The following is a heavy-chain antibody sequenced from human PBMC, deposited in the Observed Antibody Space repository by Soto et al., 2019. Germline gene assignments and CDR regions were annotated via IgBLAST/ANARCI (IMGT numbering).Heavy chain of an antibody. CDR1: GFTFSSYA. D-gene: IGHD6-19*01. Sequence: GGSLRLSCAASGFTFSSYAMSWVRQAPGKGLEWVSAISGSGGSTYYADSVKGRFTISRDNSKNTLYLQMNSLRAEDTAVYYCAKGGGWYSHRRPPFDYWGQGTLVTVSS. CDR3: AKGGGWYSHRRPPFDY. CDR2: ISGSGGST. J-gene: IGHJ4*02. V-gene: IGHV3-23*01.